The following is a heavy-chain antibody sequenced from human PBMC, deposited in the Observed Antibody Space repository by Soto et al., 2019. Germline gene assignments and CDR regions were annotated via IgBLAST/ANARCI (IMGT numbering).Heavy chain of an antibody. CDR3: ARMGHYSLDF. CDR1: GDSITNGNW. V-gene: IGHV4-4*02. J-gene: IGHJ4*02. CDR2: IHHTGGI. D-gene: IGHD3-3*01. Sequence: PSETLSLTCDVSGDSITNGNWWSWVRQPPELGLEWIGEIHHTGGITYNPSLKSRVTISVDKSKNQLSLKVNSVTAADTAVYYCARMGHYSLDFWGQGIVVPVSS.